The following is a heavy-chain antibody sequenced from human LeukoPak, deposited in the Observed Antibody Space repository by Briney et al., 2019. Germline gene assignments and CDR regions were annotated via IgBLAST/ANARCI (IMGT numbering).Heavy chain of an antibody. CDR3: ARVDLDDGGNARDFDY. Sequence: HGESLMIPCTGSGYSFTSYWIGGVRPMPREGLEWMGIIYPGDSDTRYSPSFQGQVTISADKSISTAYLQWSSLRASDTAMYFCARVDLDDGGNARDFDYWGQGTLVSVSS. CDR2: IYPGDSDT. D-gene: IGHD4-23*01. J-gene: IGHJ4*02. V-gene: IGHV5-51*01. CDR1: GYSFTSYW.